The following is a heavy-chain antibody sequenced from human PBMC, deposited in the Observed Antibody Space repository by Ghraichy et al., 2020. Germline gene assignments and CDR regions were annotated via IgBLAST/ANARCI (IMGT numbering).Heavy chain of an antibody. CDR1: GISFNSYG. J-gene: IGHJ3*02. V-gene: IGHV3-30*03. CDR3: TREKGAYFHVSGRKAFEI. D-gene: IGHD3-10*01. Sequence: GGSLRLSCAASGISFNSYGMHWVRQAPGKGLEWVAFISYDGTNKYYTESVKGRFTISRDKSKYTLSLQMNSLRHEDTAVYYCTREKGAYFHVSGRKAFEIWGQGTMVTVSS. CDR2: ISYDGTNK.